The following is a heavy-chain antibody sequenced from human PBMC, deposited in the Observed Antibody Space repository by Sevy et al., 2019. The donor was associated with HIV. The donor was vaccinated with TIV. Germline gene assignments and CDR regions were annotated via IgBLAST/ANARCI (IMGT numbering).Heavy chain of an antibody. V-gene: IGHV4-59*08. D-gene: IGHD1-26*01. CDR1: GGSITSLY. Sequence: SETLSLTCTVSGGSITSLYWNWIRQPPGKGLEWIANIYYNGRINYNASLKSRVTLSLDTSKNQFSLRLSSVTAADTAMYYCAGENAWGRGYSWGEGTLVTVSS. J-gene: IGHJ4*02. CDR3: AGENAWGRGYS. CDR2: IYYNGRI.